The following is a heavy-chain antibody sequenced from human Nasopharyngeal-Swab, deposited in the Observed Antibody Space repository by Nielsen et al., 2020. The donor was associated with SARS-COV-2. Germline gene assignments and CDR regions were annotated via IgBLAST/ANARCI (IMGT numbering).Heavy chain of an antibody. CDR1: GFTFDDYA. CDR2: IASNSGTI. V-gene: IGHV3-9*01. J-gene: IGHJ6*01. CDR3: ARTIAAAGPYGMDV. Sequence: GGSLRLSCAASGFTFDDYAMHWVRQPTGKGLECVSGIASNSGTIGYADSVKGRFTISRDNAKNSLYLQMNSLRAEDTAVYYCARTIAAAGPYGMDVWGQGTTVTVSS. D-gene: IGHD6-13*01.